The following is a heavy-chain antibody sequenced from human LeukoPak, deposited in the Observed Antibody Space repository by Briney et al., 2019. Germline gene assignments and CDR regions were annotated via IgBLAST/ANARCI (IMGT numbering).Heavy chain of an antibody. CDR3: ARRLTTYYGMDV. CDR1: GFPVSSNY. Sequence: GGSLRLSCAASGFPVSSNYMSWVRQAPGKGLEGVSVIYSVDNTNYADSVKGRFTISRDNSKNTLYLQLNRLRAEDTAVYYCARRLTTYYGMDVWGQGTTVSVSS. V-gene: IGHV3-66*01. J-gene: IGHJ6*02. D-gene: IGHD3-3*01. CDR2: IYSVDNT.